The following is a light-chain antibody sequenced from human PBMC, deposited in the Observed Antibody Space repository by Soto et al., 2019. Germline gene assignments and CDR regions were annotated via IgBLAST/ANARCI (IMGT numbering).Light chain of an antibody. J-gene: IGKJ3*01. CDR3: QQLNSYN. CDR2: AAS. Sequence: DIQLTQSPSFLSASVGDRVTITCRASQGISSYLAWYQQKPGKDPKLLIYAASTFQSGVPSRVSGSGAETELTLTSSSLQHEDFSTYYCQQLNSYNFGPGTKVDIK. V-gene: IGKV1-9*01. CDR1: QGISSY.